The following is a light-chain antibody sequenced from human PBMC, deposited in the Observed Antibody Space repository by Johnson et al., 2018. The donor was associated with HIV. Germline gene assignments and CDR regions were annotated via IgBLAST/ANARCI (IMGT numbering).Light chain of an antibody. Sequence: VLTQPPSVSVSPGQTARITCSGDALPKKYAYWYQQKSGQAPVLVIYEDSKRPSGIPDRFSGSKSGTSATLGITGLQAGDEAAYFCGTWDLDLKSYVFGPGTKVTVL. CDR1: ALPKKY. V-gene: IGLV3-10*01. J-gene: IGLJ1*01. CDR2: EDS. CDR3: GTWDLDLKSYV.